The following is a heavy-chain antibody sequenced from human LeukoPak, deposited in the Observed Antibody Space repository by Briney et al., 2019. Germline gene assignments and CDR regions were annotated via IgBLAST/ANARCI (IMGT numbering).Heavy chain of an antibody. J-gene: IGHJ6*02. CDR2: ISSNGGST. V-gene: IGHV3-64*01. Sequence: GGALRLSCAASGFTFSSYAMHWVRQAPGRGLEYVSAISSNGGSTYYANSVKSRFTICRDNSKNTLYLRMGSLRAEDMAVYYCARERQYYDILTGYFSYYGMDVWGQGTTVTVSS. CDR3: ARERQYYDILTGYFSYYGMDV. CDR1: GFTFSSYA. D-gene: IGHD3-9*01.